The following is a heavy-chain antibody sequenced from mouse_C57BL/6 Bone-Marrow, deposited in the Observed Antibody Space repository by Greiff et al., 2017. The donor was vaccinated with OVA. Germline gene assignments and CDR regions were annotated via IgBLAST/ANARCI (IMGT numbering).Heavy chain of an antibody. Sequence: DVQLQESGPGLVKPSQSLSLTCSVTGYSITSGYYWNWIRQFPGNKLEWMGYISYDGSNNYNPSLKNRISITRDTSKNQLFLKLNSVTTEDTATYYCARDYGSSPYYYAMDYWGQGTSVTVSS. J-gene: IGHJ4*01. D-gene: IGHD1-1*01. CDR1: GYSITSGYY. CDR2: ISYDGSN. CDR3: ARDYGSSPYYYAMDY. V-gene: IGHV3-6*01.